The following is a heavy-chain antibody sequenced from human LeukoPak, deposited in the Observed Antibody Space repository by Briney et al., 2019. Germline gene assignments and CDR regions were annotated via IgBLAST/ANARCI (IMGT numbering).Heavy chain of an antibody. CDR3: ARGGNYDSLNY. J-gene: IGHJ4*02. Sequence: SETLSLTCAVFGGSFSDYYWSWIRQPPGKGLEWIGEINHSGSSNYNPSLKSRVTISVDMSKNQISLKLGSVTAADTAVYYCARGGNYDSLNYWGQGSLLTVSS. CDR2: INHSGSS. CDR1: GGSFSDYY. V-gene: IGHV4-34*01. D-gene: IGHD3-3*01.